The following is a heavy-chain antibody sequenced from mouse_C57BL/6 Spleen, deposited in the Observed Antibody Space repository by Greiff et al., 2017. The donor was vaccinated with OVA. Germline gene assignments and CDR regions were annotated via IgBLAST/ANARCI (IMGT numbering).Heavy chain of an antibody. CDR2: ISSGSSTI. V-gene: IGHV5-17*01. Sequence: EVKLVESGGGLVKPGGSLKLSCAASGFTFSDYGMHWVRQAPEKGLEWVAYISSGSSTIYYADTVKGRFTISRDNAKNTLFLQMTSLRSEDTAMYYCAAYDYDEAWFAYWGQGTLVTASA. CDR1: GFTFSDYG. CDR3: AAYDYDEAWFAY. D-gene: IGHD2-4*01. J-gene: IGHJ3*01.